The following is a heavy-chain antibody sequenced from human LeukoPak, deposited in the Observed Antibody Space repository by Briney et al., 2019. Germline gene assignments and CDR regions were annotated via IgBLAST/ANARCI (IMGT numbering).Heavy chain of an antibody. CDR2: INHSGGT. Sequence: PWETLSLTSAVYVGSFRVYYWSWVCDSPEEGREWSGEINHSGGTNYNPSLKSRVTISVDTSKNQFSLRLSSVTAADTAVYYCARVRVEAWFLFGRQAAPAYFDYWGQGTLVTVSS. V-gene: IGHV4-34*01. CDR3: ARVRVEAWFLFGRQAAPAYFDY. D-gene: IGHD3-16*01. CDR1: VGSFRVYY. J-gene: IGHJ4*02.